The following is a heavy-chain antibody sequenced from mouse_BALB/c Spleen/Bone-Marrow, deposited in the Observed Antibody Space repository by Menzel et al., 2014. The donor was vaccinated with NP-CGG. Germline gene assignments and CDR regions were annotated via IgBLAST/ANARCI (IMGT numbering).Heavy chain of an antibody. CDR1: GDSITSGY. V-gene: IGHV3-8*02. D-gene: IGHD2-14*01. Sequence: EVKLVESGPSLVKPSQPLSLTCSVTGDSITSGYWNWIRKFPGNKLEYMGYISYSGSTYYNPSLKSRISITRDTSKNQFYLHIISVTTEDTASYDCARFRYDYAMDYWGQGTSVTVSS. CDR3: ARFRYDYAMDY. CDR2: ISYSGST. J-gene: IGHJ4*01.